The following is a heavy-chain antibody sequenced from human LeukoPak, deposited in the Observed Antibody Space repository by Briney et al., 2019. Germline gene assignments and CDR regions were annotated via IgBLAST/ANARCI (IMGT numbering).Heavy chain of an antibody. CDR2: IYTSGST. CDR3: ARDRASRYSYGPYYFDY. J-gene: IGHJ4*02. D-gene: IGHD5-18*01. Sequence: SETLSLTCTVSGGSISSYYWSWIRQPAGKGLEWIGRIYTSGSTNYNPSLKSRVTVSVDTSKNQFSLKLSSVTAADTAVYYCARDRASRYSYGPYYFDYWGQGTLVTVSS. CDR1: GGSISSYY. V-gene: IGHV4-4*07.